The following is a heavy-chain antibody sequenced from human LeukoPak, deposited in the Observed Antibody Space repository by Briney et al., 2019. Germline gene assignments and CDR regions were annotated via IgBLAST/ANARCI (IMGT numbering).Heavy chain of an antibody. D-gene: IGHD4-17*01. CDR1: GYTFTLYY. CDR2: INPNSGGT. V-gene: IGHV1-2*02. J-gene: IGHJ4*02. CDR3: ARVGQKATVTTTGY. Sequence: ASVKVSCKASGYTFTLYYIHWVRQAPGQGLEWMGWINPNSGGTNYAQKFRGRVTMTRDTSISTAYMELSRLRSDDTAVYYCARVGQKATVTTTGYWGQGTLVTVSS.